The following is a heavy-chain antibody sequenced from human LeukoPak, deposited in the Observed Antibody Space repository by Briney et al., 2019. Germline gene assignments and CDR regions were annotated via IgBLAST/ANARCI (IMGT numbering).Heavy chain of an antibody. CDR3: AKDSSSSLDY. CDR1: GFTFNTFD. Sequence: GGSLRLSCAASGFTFNTFDMHWVRQAPGKGLEWVAVIWYDGNNEYYADSVKGRFSISRDNSNNTLFLQMYSLRAEDTAVYYCAKDSSSSLDYWGQGTLVTVSS. J-gene: IGHJ4*02. CDR2: IWYDGNNE. V-gene: IGHV3-33*06. D-gene: IGHD6-6*01.